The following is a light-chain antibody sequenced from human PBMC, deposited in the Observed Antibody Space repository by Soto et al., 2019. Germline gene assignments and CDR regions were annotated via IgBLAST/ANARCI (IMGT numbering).Light chain of an antibody. CDR2: GAS. CDR1: QSVGSQ. V-gene: IGKV3-15*01. CDR3: QQYNNWPRT. Sequence: EIVMTQSPATLSVSPGERATLSCRASQSVGSQIAWYQQKPGQAPRLLIYGASIRATGIPARFSGSGSGTEFTLTISSLQSEDFAVYYCQQYNNWPRTFGQGTKVDIK. J-gene: IGKJ1*01.